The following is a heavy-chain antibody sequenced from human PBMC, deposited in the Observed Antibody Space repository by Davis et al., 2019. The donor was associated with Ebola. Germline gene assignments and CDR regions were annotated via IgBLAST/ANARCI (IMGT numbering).Heavy chain of an antibody. CDR2: ISGSGGST. CDR3: ARDSYGPGAFDI. V-gene: IGHV3-23*01. J-gene: IGHJ3*02. Sequence: GGSLRLSCAASGFVFSSYVMSWVRRAPGKGLEWVSAISGSGGSTYYADSVKGRFTISRDNSKNTLYLQMNSLRAEDTAVYYCARDSYGPGAFDIWGQGTMVTVSS. CDR1: GFVFSSYV. D-gene: IGHD5-18*01.